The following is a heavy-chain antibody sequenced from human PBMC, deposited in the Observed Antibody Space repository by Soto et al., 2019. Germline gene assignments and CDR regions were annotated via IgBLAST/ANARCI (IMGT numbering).Heavy chain of an antibody. J-gene: IGHJ4*02. CDR3: STSGRSWNERLDY. Sequence: EVQLVESGGDLVKPGGSLRLSCAASGFTFSNAWMSWVRQVPGKGLEWVGRIKSKTDGGTADYAAPVKGRFTISRDDSNNTLYLQMNSLQTEDTAVYYCSTSGRSWNERLDYWGQGTLVTVSS. CDR1: GFTFSNAW. CDR2: IKSKTDGGTA. D-gene: IGHD1-1*01. V-gene: IGHV3-15*01.